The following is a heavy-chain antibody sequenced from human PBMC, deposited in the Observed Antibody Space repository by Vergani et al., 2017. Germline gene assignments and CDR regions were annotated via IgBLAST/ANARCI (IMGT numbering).Heavy chain of an antibody. Sequence: HLQESGPGLVKPSETLSLTCTVSGDSVISTDYHWGWIRQPPGKGLEWIGSMDYSGSTSYNPSLESRISISFETPKNQFSLRLTSVTAADTAVYYWARKRGACRAAYCHSYDFWGPGTLVGVSS. CDR1: GDSVISTDYH. V-gene: IGHV4-39*01. D-gene: IGHD2-15*01. CDR3: ARKRGACRAAYCHSYDF. CDR2: MDYSGST. J-gene: IGHJ4*02.